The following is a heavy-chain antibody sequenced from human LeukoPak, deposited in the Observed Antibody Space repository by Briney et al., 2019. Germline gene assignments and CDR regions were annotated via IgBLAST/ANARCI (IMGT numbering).Heavy chain of an antibody. CDR3: ARFIAAAGFFDL. D-gene: IGHD6-13*01. Sequence: SETLSLTCAVYGGSFSGYYWSWIRQPPGKGLEWLGSIYYSGSTYYNPSLKSRVTISVDTSKNQFSLKLSSVTATDTAVYYCARFIAAAGFFDLWGRGTLVTVSS. J-gene: IGHJ2*01. CDR2: IYYSGST. V-gene: IGHV4-34*01. CDR1: GGSFSGYY.